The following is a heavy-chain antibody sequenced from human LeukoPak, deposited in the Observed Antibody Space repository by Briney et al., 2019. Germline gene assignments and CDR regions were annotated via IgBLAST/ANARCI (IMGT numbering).Heavy chain of an antibody. CDR1: GFTFSSYG. CDR3: AKDRGIAAAALDY. D-gene: IGHD6-13*01. Sequence: GGSLRLSCAASGFTFSSYGMHWVRQAPGKGLEWVAVISYDGSNKYYADSVKGRFTISRDNSKNTLYLQMNSLRAEGTAVYYCAKDRGIAAAALDYWGQGTLVTVSS. V-gene: IGHV3-30*18. J-gene: IGHJ4*02. CDR2: ISYDGSNK.